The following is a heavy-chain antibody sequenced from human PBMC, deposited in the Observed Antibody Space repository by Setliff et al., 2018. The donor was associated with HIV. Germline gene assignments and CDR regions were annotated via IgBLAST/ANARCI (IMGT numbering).Heavy chain of an antibody. V-gene: IGHV3-15*01. J-gene: IGHJ4*02. CDR2: IKSKTDGETE. CDR3: ARDPLVGAPDYFDY. Sequence: GGSLRLSCAASGFTFTNAWMSWVRQAPGKGLEWVGRIKSKTDGETEDYAAPVKGRFTISRDFSDNTLYLQMNSLRPEDTAMYYCARDPLVGAPDYFDYWGQGTLVTVSS. CDR1: GFTFTNAW. D-gene: IGHD1-26*01.